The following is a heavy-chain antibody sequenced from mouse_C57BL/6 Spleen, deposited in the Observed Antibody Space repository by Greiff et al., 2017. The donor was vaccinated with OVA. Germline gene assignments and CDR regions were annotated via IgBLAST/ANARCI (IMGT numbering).Heavy chain of an antibody. CDR1: GYTFTSYW. V-gene: IGHV1-52*01. Sequence: QVQLKQPGAELVRPGSSVKLSCKASGYTFTSYWMHWVKQRPIQGLEWIGNIDPSDSETHYNQKFKDKATLTVDKSSSTAYMQLSSLTSEDSAVYYCARKGHYYGSSPYWYFDVWGTGTTVTVSS. CDR2: IDPSDSET. CDR3: ARKGHYYGSSPYWYFDV. J-gene: IGHJ1*03. D-gene: IGHD1-1*01.